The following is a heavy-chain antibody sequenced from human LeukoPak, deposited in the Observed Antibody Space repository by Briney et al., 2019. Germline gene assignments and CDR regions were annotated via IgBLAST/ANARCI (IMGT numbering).Heavy chain of an antibody. J-gene: IGHJ4*02. CDR1: GFTFSSYA. Sequence: GGSLRLSCAASGFTFSSYAMSWVRQAPGKGLDWVSAISGSGGSTYYADSVKGRFTISRDNSKNTLYLQMNSLRAEDTAVYYCARAHTYYYDSSGYYGSYFDYWGQGTLVTVSS. CDR2: ISGSGGST. CDR3: ARAHTYYYDSSGYYGSYFDY. D-gene: IGHD3-22*01. V-gene: IGHV3-23*01.